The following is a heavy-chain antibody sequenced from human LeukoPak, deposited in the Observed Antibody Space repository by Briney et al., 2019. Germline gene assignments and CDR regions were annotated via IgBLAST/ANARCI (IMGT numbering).Heavy chain of an antibody. J-gene: IGHJ5*02. CDR1: GDPISSPSYF. V-gene: IGHV4-39*07. D-gene: IGHD6-13*01. Sequence: SETLSLTCTVSGDPISSPSYFWGWIRQPPGRGLQWIGSIFYTGTTSYNPSLKSRVTISVDTSKNRLFLNVTSVTAADTAVYFCARVKGSTWWTWFDPWGQGTQVIVSS. CDR3: ARVKGSTWWTWFDP. CDR2: IFYTGTT.